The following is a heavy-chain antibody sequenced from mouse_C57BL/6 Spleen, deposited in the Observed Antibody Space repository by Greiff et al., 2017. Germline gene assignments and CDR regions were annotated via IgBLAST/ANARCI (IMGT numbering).Heavy chain of an antibody. CDR2: IRNLAYSI. CDR3: ARHYYDYGVGYAMDY. V-gene: IGHV5-15*01. Sequence: EVMLVESGGGLVQPGGSLKLSCAASGFTFSDYGMAWVRQAPRKGPEWVAFIRNLAYSIYYADTVTGRFPISRENAKNTLYLEMSSLRSEDTAMYYCARHYYDYGVGYAMDYWGQGTSVTVSS. CDR1: GFTFSDYG. D-gene: IGHD2-4*01. J-gene: IGHJ4*01.